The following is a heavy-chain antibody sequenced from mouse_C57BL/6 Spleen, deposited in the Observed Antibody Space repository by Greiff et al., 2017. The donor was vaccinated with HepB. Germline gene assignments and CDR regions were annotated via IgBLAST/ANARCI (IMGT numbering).Heavy chain of an antibody. V-gene: IGHV1-55*01. CDR2: IYPGSGST. CDR3: ARALYGPKNV. CDR1: GYTFTSYW. Sequence: QVQLQQPGAELVKPGASVKVSCKASGYTFTSYWITWVKQRPGQGLEWIGDIYPGSGSTNYNEKFKSKATLTVDTSSSTAYMQLSSLTSEDSAVYYCARALYGPKNVWGTGTTVTVSS. J-gene: IGHJ1*03. D-gene: IGHD1-1*01.